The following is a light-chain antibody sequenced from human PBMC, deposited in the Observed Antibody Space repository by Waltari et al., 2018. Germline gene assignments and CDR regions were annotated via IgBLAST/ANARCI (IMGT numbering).Light chain of an antibody. CDR3: LQRIEFPYT. CDR1: QSLLDSDDGNTY. J-gene: IGKJ2*01. Sequence: DIVMTQTPLSLPVTPGEPASISCRSSQSLLDSDDGNTYLDLYLQKPGQSPQVLIYTLSVRASGIPDRFTGSGSGTDFTLKISRVEAEDVGVYYCLQRIEFPYTFGQGTKLEIK. CDR2: TLS. V-gene: IGKV2-40*01.